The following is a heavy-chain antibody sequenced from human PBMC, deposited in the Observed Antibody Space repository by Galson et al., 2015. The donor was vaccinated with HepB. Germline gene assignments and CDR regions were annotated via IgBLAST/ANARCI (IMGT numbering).Heavy chain of an antibody. CDR3: ARGDVLRFLEWLTTNEPHFDY. V-gene: IGHV3-30-3*01. J-gene: IGHJ4*02. Sequence: SLRLSCAASGFTFSSYAMHWVRQAPGKGLEWVAVISYDGSNKYYADSVKGRFTISRDNSKNTLYLQMNSLRAEDTAVYYCARGDVLRFLEWLTTNEPHFDYWGQGTLVTVSS. CDR1: GFTFSSYA. CDR2: ISYDGSNK. D-gene: IGHD3-3*01.